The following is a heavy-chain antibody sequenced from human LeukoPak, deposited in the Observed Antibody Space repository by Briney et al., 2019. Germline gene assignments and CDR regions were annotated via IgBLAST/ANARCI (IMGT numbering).Heavy chain of an antibody. J-gene: IGHJ4*02. V-gene: IGHV2-5*02. CDR3: AHRSYYDSSGFARY. CDR1: GFSLSTSGVG. Sequence: SGPALVKPTQTLTLTCTFSGFSLSTSGVGVLWIRQPPGKALEWLALIYWDDDRRYRPSLKSRLTITKDTSKNQVVLTMTNMDPVDTATYYCAHRSYYDSSGFARYWGQGTLVTVSS. D-gene: IGHD3-22*01. CDR2: IYWDDDR.